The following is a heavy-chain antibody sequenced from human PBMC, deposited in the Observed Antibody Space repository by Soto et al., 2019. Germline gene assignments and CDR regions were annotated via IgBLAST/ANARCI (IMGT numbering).Heavy chain of an antibody. CDR3: ARGYGLVKHDDFWSGYYDY. CDR1: GYTFTNNY. Sequence: QVQLVQSGAEVMKPGASVKISCKTSGYTFTNNYINWVRQAPGQGLEWGGLINTNGASTTYAQTFQGRITMTMDTSTSTVYMALSSLRSDDTAVYYCARGYGLVKHDDFWSGYYDYWGQGTLVTVSS. V-gene: IGHV1-46*01. CDR2: INTNGAST. D-gene: IGHD3-3*01. J-gene: IGHJ4*02.